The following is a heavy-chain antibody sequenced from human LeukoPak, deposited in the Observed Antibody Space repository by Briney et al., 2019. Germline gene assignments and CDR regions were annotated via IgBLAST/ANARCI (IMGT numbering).Heavy chain of an antibody. CDR1: GFTFSSYG. Sequence: QPGGSLRLSCAASGFTFSSYGMHWVRQAPGKGLEWVAVISYDGSNKYYADSVKGRFTISRDNSKNTLYLQMNSLRAEDTAVYYCAKEYDYGDVRYYYYGMDVWGQGTTVTVSS. CDR2: ISYDGSNK. V-gene: IGHV3-30*18. J-gene: IGHJ6*02. CDR3: AKEYDYGDVRYYYYGMDV. D-gene: IGHD4-17*01.